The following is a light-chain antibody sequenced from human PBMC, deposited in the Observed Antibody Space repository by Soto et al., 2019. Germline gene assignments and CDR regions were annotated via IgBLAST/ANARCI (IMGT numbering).Light chain of an antibody. V-gene: IGKV3-20*01. CDR3: QQYGNFVT. J-gene: IGKJ4*01. CDR1: QSVNNNY. Sequence: EIVLTQSPGTLALSPGERATLSCRASQSVNNNYLGWYQQKPGQAPRRLIFGASIRASGVPDRFSGSESGTDFTLTISRLEPEDFAVYYCQQYGNFVTFGGGTKLEIK. CDR2: GAS.